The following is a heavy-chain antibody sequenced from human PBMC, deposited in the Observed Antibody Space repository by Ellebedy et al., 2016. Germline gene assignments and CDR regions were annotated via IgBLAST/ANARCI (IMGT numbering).Heavy chain of an antibody. J-gene: IGHJ4*02. CDR1: GFTFSTYA. V-gene: IGHV3-23*01. CDR2: ISGSGDIT. Sequence: GESLKISXAASGFTFSTYAMSWVRQAPGKGLEWVSDISGSGDITNYADAVKGRFTISRDNSKNTLYLQMNSLRGEDTAVYYCAKYPLGYAGFFEYWGQGTLVTVSS. D-gene: IGHD5-12*01. CDR3: AKYPLGYAGFFEY.